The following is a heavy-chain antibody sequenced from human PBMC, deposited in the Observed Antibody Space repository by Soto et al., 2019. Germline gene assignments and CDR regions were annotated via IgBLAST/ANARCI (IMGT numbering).Heavy chain of an antibody. CDR3: TRGPRPISTGTGAY. Sequence: GGSLRLSCAASGFALSSYAISWVRQAPGKGLEWLSAIRPNAADTFYADSVSGRFTISRDNVNDTLYLQMNNLRAEDSGLYYCTRGPRPISTGTGAYWGQGTQVTVSS. J-gene: IGHJ4*02. CDR2: IRPNAADT. V-gene: IGHV3-23*01. D-gene: IGHD3-10*01. CDR1: GFALSSYA.